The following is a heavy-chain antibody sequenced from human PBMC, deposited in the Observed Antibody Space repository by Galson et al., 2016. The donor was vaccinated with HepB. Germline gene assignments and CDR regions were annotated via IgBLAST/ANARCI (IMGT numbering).Heavy chain of an antibody. J-gene: IGHJ6*02. V-gene: IGHV6-1*01. CDR3: TRVNHLGRGMNV. Sequence: AISGDSVSSTSAGWSWIRQSPSRGLEWLGRTSYRSQWSHDYAASVRGRLIINADTSKNHFSLQLNSVTLEDTAVYYCTRVNHLGRGMNVWGQGTTVTVSS. CDR1: GDSVSSTSAG. D-gene: IGHD1-14*01. CDR2: TSYRSQWSH.